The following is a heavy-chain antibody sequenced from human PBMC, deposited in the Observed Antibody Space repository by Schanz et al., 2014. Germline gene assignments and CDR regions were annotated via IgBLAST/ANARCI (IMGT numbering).Heavy chain of an antibody. Sequence: QVQLVESGGGVVQPGRSLRLSCAASGITLSGYGLHWVRQAPGKGLEWVGFISFDGRNTGYAHSVKGRFTISRDNSKNAVNLQMNSLRAEDTAVYYCAKEKEEVAADVSFFDYWGQGTLVTVSS. CDR3: AKEKEEVAADVSFFDY. V-gene: IGHV3-30*18. J-gene: IGHJ4*02. CDR1: GITLSGYG. D-gene: IGHD6-13*01. CDR2: ISFDGRNT.